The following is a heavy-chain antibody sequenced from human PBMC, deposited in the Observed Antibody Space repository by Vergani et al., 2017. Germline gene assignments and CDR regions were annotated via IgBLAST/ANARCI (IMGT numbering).Heavy chain of an antibody. Sequence: QVQLQESGPGLVKPSETLSLTCTVSGGSISSSSYYWGWIRQPPGKGLEWIGSIYYSGSTYYNPSLKSRVTISVDPSKNQFSLKLSSVTAADTAVYYCARGYGSGSYYDYWGQGTLVTVSS. CDR1: GGSISSSSYY. CDR3: ARGYGSGSYYDY. CDR2: IYYSGST. D-gene: IGHD3-10*01. V-gene: IGHV4-39*01. J-gene: IGHJ4*02.